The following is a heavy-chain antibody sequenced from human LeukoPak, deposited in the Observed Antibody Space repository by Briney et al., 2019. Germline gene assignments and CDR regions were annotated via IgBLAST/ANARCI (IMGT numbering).Heavy chain of an antibody. CDR1: GYTFTSHG. Sequence: ASVKVSCKASGYTFTSHGISWVRQAPGQGLEWLGWMSVYNDNTNYAQKLQGRVAMTIDTSTSTAYMELRSLRSDDTALYYCARGPRDPSGYFDYWGQGTLVTVSP. J-gene: IGHJ4*02. CDR2: MSVYNDNT. CDR3: ARGPRDPSGYFDY. V-gene: IGHV1-18*01. D-gene: IGHD6-25*01.